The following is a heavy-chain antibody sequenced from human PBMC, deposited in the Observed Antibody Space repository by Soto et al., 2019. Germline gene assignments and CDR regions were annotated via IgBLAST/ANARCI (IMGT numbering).Heavy chain of an antibody. CDR3: ARSRDDILTGYPFDY. CDR1: GGSISSGDYY. D-gene: IGHD3-9*01. V-gene: IGHV4-30-4*01. J-gene: IGHJ4*02. CDR2: IYYSGST. Sequence: PSETLSLTCTVSGGSISSGDYYWSWIRQPPGKGLEWIGYIYYSGSTYYNPSLKSRVTISVDTSKNQFSLKLSSVTAADTAVYYCARSRDDILTGYPFDYWGLGTLVTVSS.